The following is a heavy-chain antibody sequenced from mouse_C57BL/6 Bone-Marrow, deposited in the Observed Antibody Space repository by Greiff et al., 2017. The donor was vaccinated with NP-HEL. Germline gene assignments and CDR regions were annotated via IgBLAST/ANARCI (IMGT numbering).Heavy chain of an antibody. CDR3: ARWGGRDY. J-gene: IGHJ2*01. Sequence: QVQLQQSGAELVRPGASVKLSCKASGYTFTDYYINWVKQRPGQGLEWIARIYPGSGNTYYNEKFKGKATLTAEKSSSTAYMQLSSLTSEDSAVYFCARWGGRDYWGQGTTLTVSS. CDR2: IYPGSGNT. CDR1: GYTFTDYY. V-gene: IGHV1-76*01.